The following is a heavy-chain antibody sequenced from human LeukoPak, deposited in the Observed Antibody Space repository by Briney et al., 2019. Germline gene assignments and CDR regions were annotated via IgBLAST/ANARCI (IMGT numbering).Heavy chain of an antibody. V-gene: IGHV4-59*01. CDR3: ARVDQLLSHGMDV. Sequence: PSETLSLTCTVSGGSISSYYWSWIRQPPGKGLEWIGYINYSGSAHYNPSLKSRVTISLDTSQSQFSLKLRSVTVADTAVYFCARVDQLLSHGMDVWGQGTAVTISS. D-gene: IGHD2-2*01. CDR1: GGSISSYY. J-gene: IGHJ6*02. CDR2: INYSGSA.